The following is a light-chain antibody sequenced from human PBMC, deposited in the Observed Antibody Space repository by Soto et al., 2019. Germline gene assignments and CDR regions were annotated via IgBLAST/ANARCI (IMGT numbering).Light chain of an antibody. CDR1: QSVSSN. Sequence: EIVMTQSPGTLSLSPGETATLSCRASQSVSSNYLAWYQQKPGQAPRLLVYGISTRATDIPARFSGSGSGTEFTLTISSLQSEDFAVYYCQQYSKWPITFGQGTRWEIK. V-gene: IGKV3-15*01. J-gene: IGKJ5*01. CDR3: QQYSKWPIT. CDR2: GIS.